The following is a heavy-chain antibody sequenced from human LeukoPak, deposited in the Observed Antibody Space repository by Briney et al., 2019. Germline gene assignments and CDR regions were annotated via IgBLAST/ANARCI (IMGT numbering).Heavy chain of an antibody. Sequence: PGGSLRLSCAASGFTFSSYAMHWVRQAPGKGLEWVAVISYDGSNKYYADSVKGRFTISRDNSKNTLYLQMNGLRAEDTAVYYCAREPWVTGTNLYYFGYWGQGTLVTVSS. CDR1: GFTFSSYA. D-gene: IGHD1-7*01. CDR3: AREPWVTGTNLYYFGY. V-gene: IGHV3-30-3*01. J-gene: IGHJ4*02. CDR2: ISYDGSNK.